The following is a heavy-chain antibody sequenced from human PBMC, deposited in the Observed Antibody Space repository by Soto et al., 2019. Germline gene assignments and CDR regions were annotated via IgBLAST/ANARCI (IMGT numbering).Heavy chain of an antibody. CDR3: ARGVVVVIDYWYFDL. CDR2: IYYSGST. CDR1: GGSVSSGSYY. V-gene: IGHV4-61*01. Sequence: QVQLQESGPGLVKPSETLSLTCTVSGGSVSSGSYYWSWIRQPPGKGLEWIGYIYYSGSTNYNPSLKSRVTITVDTSKNQFSRKLSSVTAADTAVYYCARGVVVVIDYWYFDLWGRGTLVTVSS. J-gene: IGHJ2*01. D-gene: IGHD3-22*01.